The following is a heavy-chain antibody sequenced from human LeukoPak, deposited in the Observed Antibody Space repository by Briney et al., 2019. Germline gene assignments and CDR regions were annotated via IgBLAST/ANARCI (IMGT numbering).Heavy chain of an antibody. J-gene: IGHJ4*02. CDR1: GFTFSYHW. V-gene: IGHV3-7*01. Sequence: GGSLRLSCAASGFTFSYHWMTWVRQAPGKGLEWVANIKNDGTVKNYVDSVRGRFTISRDNAKNSLYLQMNSLRAEDTAVYYCARRDGYWGVFDYWGQGTLVTVSS. CDR2: IKNDGTVK. CDR3: ARRDGYWGVFDY. D-gene: IGHD5-24*01.